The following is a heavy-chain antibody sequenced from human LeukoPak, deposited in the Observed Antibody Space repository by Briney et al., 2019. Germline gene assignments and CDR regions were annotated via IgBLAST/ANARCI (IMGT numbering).Heavy chain of an antibody. J-gene: IGHJ4*02. CDR2: IYYSGST. CDR1: GGSISSGDYY. Sequence: PSQTLSLTCTVSGGSISSGDYYWSWIRQPPGKGLEWIGYIYYSGSTYYNPSLKSRVTISVDTSKNQFSLELSSVTAADTAVYYCARGQYYYDSSGYAFDYWGQGTLVTVSS. V-gene: IGHV4-30-4*08. CDR3: ARGQYYYDSSGYAFDY. D-gene: IGHD3-22*01.